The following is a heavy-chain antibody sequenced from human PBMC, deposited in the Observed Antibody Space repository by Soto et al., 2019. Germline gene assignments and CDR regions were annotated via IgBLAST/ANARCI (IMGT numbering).Heavy chain of an antibody. CDR3: ARDFCSGGSCRAYYYYYGMDV. D-gene: IGHD2-15*01. CDR2: IWYDGSNK. Sequence: PGGSLRLSCAASGFTFSSYGMHWVRQAPGKGLEWVAVIWYDGSNKYYADPVKGRFTISRDNSKNTLYLQMNSLRAEDTAVYYCARDFCSGGSCRAYYYYYGMDVWGQGTTVTVSS. V-gene: IGHV3-33*01. J-gene: IGHJ6*02. CDR1: GFTFSSYG.